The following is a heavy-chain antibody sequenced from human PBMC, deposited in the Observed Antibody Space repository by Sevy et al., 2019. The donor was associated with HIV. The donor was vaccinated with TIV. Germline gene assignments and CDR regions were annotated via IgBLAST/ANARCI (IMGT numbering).Heavy chain of an antibody. J-gene: IGHJ4*02. CDR2: INPNSGGT. Sequence: ASVKVSCTASGYIFTAYYMHWVRQAPGQGLEWMGRINPNSGGTNYPQKFQGRVTMTRDTSISTASMELSRLTSDDTAVYYCARGRPTILNNFDYWGQGTLVTVSS. D-gene: IGHD1-1*01. CDR1: GYIFTAYY. V-gene: IGHV1-2*06. CDR3: ARGRPTILNNFDY.